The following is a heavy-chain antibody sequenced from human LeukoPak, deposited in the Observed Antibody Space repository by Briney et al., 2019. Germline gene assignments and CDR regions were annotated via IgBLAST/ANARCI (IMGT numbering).Heavy chain of an antibody. V-gene: IGHV3-53*01. CDR2: IYSGGST. D-gene: IGHD3-10*01. Sequence: GSLRLSCAASGFSFSSYWMSWVRQAPGKGLEWVSVIYSGGSTYYADSVKGRFTISRDNSKNTLYLQMNSLRAEDTAVYYCAKDSRRGVPIYYFDYWGQGTLVTVSS. CDR3: AKDSRRGVPIYYFDY. J-gene: IGHJ4*02. CDR1: GFSFSSYW.